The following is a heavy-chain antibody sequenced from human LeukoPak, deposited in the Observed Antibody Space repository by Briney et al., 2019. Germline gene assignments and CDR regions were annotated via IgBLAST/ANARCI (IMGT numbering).Heavy chain of an antibody. V-gene: IGHV3-30*09. CDR1: GFTFSSYA. J-gene: IGHJ4*02. CDR2: ISYDGSNK. CDR3: AKFEVGARAFDY. Sequence: GGSLRLSCAASGFTFSSYAMHWVRQAPGKGLEWVAVISYDGSNKYYADSVKGRFAISRDNSKNTLYLQMNSLRAEDTAVYYCAKFEVGARAFDYWGQGTLVTVSS. D-gene: IGHD1-26*01.